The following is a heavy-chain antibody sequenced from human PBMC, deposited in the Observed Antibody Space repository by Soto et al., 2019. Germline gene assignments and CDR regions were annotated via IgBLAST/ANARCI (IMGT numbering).Heavy chain of an antibody. CDR1: GGSISSYY. V-gene: IGHV4-59*08. D-gene: IGHD7-27*01. CDR3: ARHGTGDVDY. CDR2: IYYSGST. Sequence: PSETLSLTCTVSGGSISSYYWSWIRQPPGKGLEWIGYIYYSGSTNYNPSLKSRVTISVDTSKNQFSLKLSSVTAADTAVYYCARHGTGDVDYWGQGTLVTVSS. J-gene: IGHJ4*02.